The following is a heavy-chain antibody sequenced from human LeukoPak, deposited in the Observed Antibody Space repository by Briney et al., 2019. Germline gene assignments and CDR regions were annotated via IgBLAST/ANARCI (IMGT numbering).Heavy chain of an antibody. CDR2: VNPNSGGT. J-gene: IGHJ4*02. Sequence: ASVKVSCKASGYTFTGYYMHWVRQAPGQGLEWMGWVNPNSGGTKYAQKFQGRVTMTRDTSISTVYMELSSMRSDDTAVYYCGRDLPAGPGVSDYWGQGTLDTVSS. CDR1: GYTFTGYY. D-gene: IGHD2-2*01. V-gene: IGHV1-2*02. CDR3: GRDLPAGPGVSDY.